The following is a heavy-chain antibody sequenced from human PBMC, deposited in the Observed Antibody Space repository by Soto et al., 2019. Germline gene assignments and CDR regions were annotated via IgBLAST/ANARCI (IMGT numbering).Heavy chain of an antibody. CDR3: ARGLNSDC. CDR2: IYSGGDP. CDR1: GFSVSGNY. Sequence: GGSLRLSCAASGFSVSGNYMSWVRQAPGKGLEWVSLIYSGGDPYYADSVKGRFTLSRDNSKNMLYLQMNSLRAEDTAVYYCARGLNSDCWGQGTLVTVSS. J-gene: IGHJ4*02. V-gene: IGHV3-53*01. D-gene: IGHD1-1*01.